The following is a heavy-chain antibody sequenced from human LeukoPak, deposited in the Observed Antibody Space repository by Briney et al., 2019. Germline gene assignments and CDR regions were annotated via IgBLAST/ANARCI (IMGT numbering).Heavy chain of an antibody. Sequence: PGGSLRLSCAATGFIFSDYYMSWICQAPGKGLEWVSYISSSGSSIYYADSVKGRFTISRDNAKNSLYLQMNSLRAEDTAVYYCARVRTGIADAFDIWGQGTMVTVSS. CDR2: ISSSGSSI. D-gene: IGHD6-13*01. CDR3: ARVRTGIADAFDI. CDR1: GFIFSDYY. J-gene: IGHJ3*02. V-gene: IGHV3-11*01.